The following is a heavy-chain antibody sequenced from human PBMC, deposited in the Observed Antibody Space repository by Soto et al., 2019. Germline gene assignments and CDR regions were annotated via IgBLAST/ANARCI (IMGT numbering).Heavy chain of an antibody. CDR2: ISIRGERT. V-gene: IGHV3-23*01. D-gene: IGHD3-10*01. J-gene: IGHJ4*02. CDR1: GFSFTNHA. CDR3: AQNGGSGTFYAFDY. Sequence: PVGPLRPSCAVSGFSFTNHAMSWVRQAPGKELEWVSAISIRGERTYYADSVKGRFTISRDNSRNTLYLHMYSLGARDTAVYFCAQNGGSGTFYAFDYWGQGTPVT.